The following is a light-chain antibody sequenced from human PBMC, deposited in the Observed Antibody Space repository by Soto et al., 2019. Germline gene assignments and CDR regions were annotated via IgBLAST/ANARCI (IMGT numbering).Light chain of an antibody. Sequence: QSVLTQPRSVSGSPGQSVTISCTGTSSDVGGYNYVSWYQQHPGKAPKLMIYDVSKRPSGVPDRFSGSKSGNTASLTISGLQAEDEADYYCCSYAGSYTDNYVFGTGTKVTVL. CDR1: SSDVGGYNY. J-gene: IGLJ1*01. CDR3: CSYAGSYTDNYV. CDR2: DVS. V-gene: IGLV2-11*01.